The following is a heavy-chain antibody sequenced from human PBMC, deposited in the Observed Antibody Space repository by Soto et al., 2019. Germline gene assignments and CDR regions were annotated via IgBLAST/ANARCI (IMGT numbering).Heavy chain of an antibody. CDR3: AKDEGVGGTLGLFDY. D-gene: IGHD1-26*01. CDR1: GFDFTYYA. CDR2: MSSDGSKI. V-gene: IGHV3-30*18. Sequence: QVQLVESGGGAVQPGESLRLSCVASGFDFTYYAMHWVRQAPGKGLESVAVMSSDGSKIHHTDSVKGRFTISRDNSKNTLYLQTNSLRKEDTAVYFCAKDEGVGGTLGLFDYWGQGTRVSVSS. J-gene: IGHJ4*02.